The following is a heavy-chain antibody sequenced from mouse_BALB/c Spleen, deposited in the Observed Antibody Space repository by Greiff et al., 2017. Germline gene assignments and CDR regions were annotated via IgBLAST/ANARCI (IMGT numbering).Heavy chain of an antibody. CDR3: AIYYGYGYWYFDV. V-gene: IGHV1-54*01. CDR1: GYAFTNYL. CDR2: INPGSGGT. D-gene: IGHD2-2*01. J-gene: IGHJ1*01. Sequence: VQLQQSGAELVRPGTSVKVSCKASGYAFTNYLIAWVKQRPGQGLEWIGVINPGSGGTNYNEKFKGKATLTADKSSSTAYMQLSSLTSDDSAVYFCAIYYGYGYWYFDVWGAGTTVTVSS.